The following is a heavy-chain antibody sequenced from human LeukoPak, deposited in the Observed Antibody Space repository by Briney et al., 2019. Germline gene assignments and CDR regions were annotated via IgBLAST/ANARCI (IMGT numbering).Heavy chain of an antibody. CDR3: ARDPRSGYHDY. J-gene: IGHJ4*02. Sequence: ASVKVSCKASGYTFTNYAIQWVRQAPGQRLEWMGWINAGNGDTKYSQRFQGRVTITRDTSARIAYMELSSLRSEDTAVYYFARDPRSGYHDYWGQGTLGTVSS. CDR2: INAGNGDT. D-gene: IGHD3-22*01. V-gene: IGHV1-3*01. CDR1: GYTFTNYA.